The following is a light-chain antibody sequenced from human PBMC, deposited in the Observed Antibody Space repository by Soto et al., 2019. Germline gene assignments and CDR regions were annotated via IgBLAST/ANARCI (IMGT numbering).Light chain of an antibody. J-gene: IGKJ4*01. CDR1: QSVSSN. Sequence: EILMTQSLAALPVTPGGRATLSCRASQSVSSNLAWYQQKPGQAPRLLIYGASTRATGIPARFSGSGSGTDFTLTISRLEPEDFAVYYCQQYAILPLTFGGGTIVDIK. CDR2: GAS. CDR3: QQYAILPLT. V-gene: IGKV3-15*01.